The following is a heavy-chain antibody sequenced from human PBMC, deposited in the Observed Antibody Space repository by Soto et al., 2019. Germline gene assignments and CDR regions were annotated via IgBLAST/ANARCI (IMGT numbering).Heavy chain of an antibody. CDR1: GGSFSGYY. CDR3: ARDKITGLFDY. V-gene: IGHV4-34*01. J-gene: IGHJ4*02. D-gene: IGHD2-8*02. Sequence: QVQLQQWGAGLLKPSETLSLTCAVYGGSFSGYYWTWIRQPPGTGLEWIGEINHSGSTNYNPSLKSRVTISVDTSKNQFSLKPTSVTAAETAVYYCARDKITGLFDYWGPGNLVTVSS. CDR2: INHSGST.